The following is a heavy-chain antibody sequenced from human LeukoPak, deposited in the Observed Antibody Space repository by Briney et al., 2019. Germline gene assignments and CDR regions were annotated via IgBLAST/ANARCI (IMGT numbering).Heavy chain of an antibody. D-gene: IGHD6-13*01. CDR3: AKDWPSEWQQLPDYDAFDI. V-gene: IGHV3-21*04. CDR2: ISGSGDHI. Sequence: PGGSLRLSCAAPGFTFSTYIMNWVRQAPGKGLEWVSSISGSGDHIYYADSLKGRFTISRDNSKNTLYLQMNSLRADDTAVYYCAKDWPSEWQQLPDYDAFDIWGQGTMVTVSS. CDR1: GFTFSTYI. J-gene: IGHJ3*02.